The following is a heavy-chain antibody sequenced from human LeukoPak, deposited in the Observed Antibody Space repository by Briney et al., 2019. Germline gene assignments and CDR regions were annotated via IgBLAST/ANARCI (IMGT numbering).Heavy chain of an antibody. V-gene: IGHV5-51*01. D-gene: IGHD3-22*01. Sequence: GESLKISCKGSGYSFTSYWIGWVRQMPGKGLEWMGIIYPGDSDTRYSPSFQGQVTISADKSISTAYLQWSSLKASDTAMYYCAALTYYYDSSGYDAFDIWGQGTMVTVSS. CDR2: IYPGDSDT. CDR3: AALTYYYDSSGYDAFDI. CDR1: GYSFTSYW. J-gene: IGHJ3*02.